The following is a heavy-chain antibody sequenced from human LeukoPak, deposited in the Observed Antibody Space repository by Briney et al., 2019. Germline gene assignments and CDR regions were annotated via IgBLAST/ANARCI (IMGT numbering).Heavy chain of an antibody. CDR1: GFTFSSYV. Sequence: GGSLRLSCAASGFTFSSYVMSWVRQAPGKGLEWVAGIHGSGGSTFYADSVKGRLTISRDNSKNTLYLQMNSLRAEDTAVYYCAKVAAAAILNFFDYWGQGTLVTVSS. D-gene: IGHD2-2*02. J-gene: IGHJ4*02. V-gene: IGHV3-23*01. CDR2: IHGSGGST. CDR3: AKVAAAAILNFFDY.